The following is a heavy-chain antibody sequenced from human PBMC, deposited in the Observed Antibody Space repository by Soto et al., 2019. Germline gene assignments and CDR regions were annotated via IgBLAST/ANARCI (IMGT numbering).Heavy chain of an antibody. CDR2: IDLDIGDT. Sequence: ASVKVSCKASGHTFTGHHMHWVRQAPGQGLEWMGLIDLDIGDTKYAQKFQGRVTSTSDTSITTAYMELRGLRSDDTAVYYCAIHPKGTAGFDYWGQGPLVTVS. V-gene: IGHV1-2*02. D-gene: IGHD2-21*02. CDR3: AIHPKGTAGFDY. CDR1: GHTFTGHH. J-gene: IGHJ4*02.